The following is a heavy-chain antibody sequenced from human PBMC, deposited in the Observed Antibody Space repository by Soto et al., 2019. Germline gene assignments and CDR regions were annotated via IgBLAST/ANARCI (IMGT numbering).Heavy chain of an antibody. CDR3: ERVQLQVGVSGFFFTVFPPTYYYGIAF. J-gene: IGHJ6*02. CDR1: GNTVPNYA. CDR2: ISAYNGNT. D-gene: IGHD3-22*01. Sequence: ASVKVSCKASGNTVPNYAIHWVRQAPGQRLEWMGWISAYNGNTNYAQKLQGRVTMTTDTSTSTAYVELRSLRSEDTAVYYCERVQLQVGVSGFFFTVFPPTYYYGIAFRAQRTTVPGSS. V-gene: IGHV1-18*01.